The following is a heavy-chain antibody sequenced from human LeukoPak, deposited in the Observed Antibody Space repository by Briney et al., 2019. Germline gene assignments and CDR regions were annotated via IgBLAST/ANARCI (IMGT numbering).Heavy chain of an antibody. CDR3: ARWDSGNYYGIGD. Sequence: GGCLRLSCAASGCTLSGYWMSWVRQAPGKGLEWVANIKQDGSEKYYVDSVKGRFTISRDHARNSLYLQMSSLRGEDTAIYYCARWDSGNYYGIGDWGQGTLVTVSS. J-gene: IGHJ4*02. CDR1: GCTLSGYW. CDR2: IKQDGSEK. V-gene: IGHV3-7*01. D-gene: IGHD1-26*01.